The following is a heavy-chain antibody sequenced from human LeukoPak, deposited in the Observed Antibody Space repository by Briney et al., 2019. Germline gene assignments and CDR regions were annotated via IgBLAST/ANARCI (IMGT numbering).Heavy chain of an antibody. CDR1: GCSFSHYS. CDR2: IFYDGSNA. J-gene: IGHJ4*02. CDR3: ARDADTSGNFSFFDL. D-gene: IGHD3-22*01. V-gene: IGHV3-33*01. Sequence: GGSLRLSCAASGCSFSHYSKHWVRQLPGTGLARVGGIFYDGSNAYYADSVKGQFSVSRDNSKIMLYLEMNSVRAEDTGIYYCARDADTSGNFSFFDLWGQGTLVTVSS.